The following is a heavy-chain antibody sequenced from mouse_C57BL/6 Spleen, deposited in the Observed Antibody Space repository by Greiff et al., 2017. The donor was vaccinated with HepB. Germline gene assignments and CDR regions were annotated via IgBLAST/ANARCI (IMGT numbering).Heavy chain of an antibody. CDR2: IYWVDDK. CDR1: GFSLSTSGMG. J-gene: IGHJ4*01. Sequence: QVTLKVSGPGILQSSQTLSLTCSFSGFSLSTSGMGVSWIRQPSGKGLEWLAHIYWVDDKRHNPSLKSRLTISKDTSRNQLFPKITSVDAADTATYYCARGGGSRGMDYWGQGTSVTVSS. CDR3: ARGGGSRGMDY. V-gene: IGHV8-12*01.